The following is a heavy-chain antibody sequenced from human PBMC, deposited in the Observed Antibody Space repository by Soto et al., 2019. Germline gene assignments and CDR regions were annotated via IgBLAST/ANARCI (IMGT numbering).Heavy chain of an antibody. D-gene: IGHD2-2*01. J-gene: IGHJ5*02. CDR3: ARYSGVGCSSTCRSWFDP. V-gene: IGHV4-31*03. CDR2: IYYSGST. Sequence: SETLSLTCTVSGGSISSGGYYWSWIRQHPGKGLEWIGYIYYSGSTYYNPSLKSRVIISVDTSKNQFSLKLSSVTAADTAVYYCARYSGVGCSSTCRSWFDPWGQGTLVTVSS. CDR1: GGSISSGGYY.